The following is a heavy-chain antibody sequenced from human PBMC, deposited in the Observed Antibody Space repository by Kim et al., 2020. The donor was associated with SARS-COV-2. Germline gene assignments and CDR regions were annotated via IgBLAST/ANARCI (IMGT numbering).Heavy chain of an antibody. V-gene: IGHV4-34*01. Sequence: SLKSRVTISVDTSKNQFSLKLSSVTAADTAVYYCARGSLAGDSSGYGMDVWGQGTTVTVSS. CDR3: ARGSLAGDSSGYGMDV. J-gene: IGHJ6*02. D-gene: IGHD6-19*01.